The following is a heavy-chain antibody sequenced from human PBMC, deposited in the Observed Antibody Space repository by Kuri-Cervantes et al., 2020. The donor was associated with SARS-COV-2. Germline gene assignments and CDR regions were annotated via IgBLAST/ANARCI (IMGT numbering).Heavy chain of an antibody. D-gene: IGHD1-1*01. J-gene: IGHJ3*02. CDR1: GGSFSGYY. CDR2: INHSGST. V-gene: IGHV4-34*01. Sequence: GSLRLSCAVYGGSFSGYYWSWIRQPPGKGLEWIGEINHSGSTNYNPSLKSRVTVSVDTSKNQFSLKLSSVTAADTAVYYCARMTNEAFDIWGQGTVVTVSS. CDR3: ARMTNEAFDI.